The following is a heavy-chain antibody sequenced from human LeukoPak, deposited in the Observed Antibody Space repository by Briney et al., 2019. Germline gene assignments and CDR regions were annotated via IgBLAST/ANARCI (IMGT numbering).Heavy chain of an antibody. CDR2: IKQDGSEK. Sequence: PGGSLRLSCAASGFTFRSYNMNWVRQAPGKGLEWVANIKQDGSEKYYVDSVKGRFTISRDNAKNSLYLQMNSLRAEDTAVYYCARDKWELVLWGQGTLVTVSS. CDR3: ARDKWELVL. J-gene: IGHJ4*02. D-gene: IGHD1-26*01. V-gene: IGHV3-7*01. CDR1: GFTFRSYN.